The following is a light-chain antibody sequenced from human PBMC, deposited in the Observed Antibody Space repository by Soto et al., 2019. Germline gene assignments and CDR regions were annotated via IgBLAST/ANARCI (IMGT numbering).Light chain of an antibody. CDR3: SSYTRRSTRV. Sequence: QSALTQPASVSGSPGQSITISCTGTSSDVGGYNYVSWYQQHPGKAPQLMIYEVANRPSGVSNRFSGSKSGNTASLTISGLQAEDEADYYCSSYTRRSTRVFGGGTKLTVL. J-gene: IGLJ2*01. V-gene: IGLV2-14*01. CDR1: SSDVGGYNY. CDR2: EVA.